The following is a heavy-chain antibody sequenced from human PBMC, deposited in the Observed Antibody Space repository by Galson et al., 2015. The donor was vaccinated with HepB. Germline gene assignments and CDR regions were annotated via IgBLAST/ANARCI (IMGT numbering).Heavy chain of an antibody. CDR2: INAGNGNT. D-gene: IGHD3-3*01. Sequence: SVKVSCKASGYTFTSYAMHWVRQAPGQRLEWMGWINAGNGNTKYSQKFQGRVTITRDTSASTAYMELSSLRSEDTAVYYCARGSGITIFGVAPDGWFDPWGQGTLVTVSS. V-gene: IGHV1-3*01. J-gene: IGHJ5*02. CDR1: GYTFTSYA. CDR3: ARGSGITIFGVAPDGWFDP.